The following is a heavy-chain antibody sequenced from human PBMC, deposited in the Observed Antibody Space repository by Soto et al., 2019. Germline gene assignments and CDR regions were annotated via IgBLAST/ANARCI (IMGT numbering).Heavy chain of an antibody. J-gene: IGHJ4*02. V-gene: IGHV3-48*03. D-gene: IGHD2-2*01. CDR2: ISSAGDSS. CDR1: GFTFSRYE. CDR3: ARVYCSTTTCHVQAFDS. Sequence: GWSLRLSCAASGFTFSRYEMNWVRQAPGKTLEWVSYISSAGDSSYYADSVKSRFTISRDNAKNSLYLQMNSLRVEDTAVYYCARVYCSTTTCHVQAFDSWGQGTLVTVSS.